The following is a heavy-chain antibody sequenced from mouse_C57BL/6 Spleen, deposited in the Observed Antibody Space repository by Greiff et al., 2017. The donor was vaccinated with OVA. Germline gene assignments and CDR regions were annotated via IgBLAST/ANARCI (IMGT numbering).Heavy chain of an antibody. Sequence: QVQLQQSGAELVKPGASVKMSCKASGYTFTTYPIEWVKQNHGKSLEWIGDFHPYNDDTKYNEKFKGKATLTVEKSSSTAYLELSRLTSDDSAVYYCARRDDYYGYFDVWGTGTTVTGSS. CDR2: FHPYNDDT. CDR1: GYTFTTYP. D-gene: IGHD2-4*01. CDR3: ARRDDYYGYFDV. J-gene: IGHJ1*03. V-gene: IGHV1-47*01.